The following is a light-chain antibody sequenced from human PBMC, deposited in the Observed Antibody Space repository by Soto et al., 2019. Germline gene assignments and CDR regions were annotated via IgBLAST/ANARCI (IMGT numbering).Light chain of an antibody. V-gene: IGKV3D-15*01. CDR1: QSVSSSY. CDR2: GAS. CDR3: QQYNNWPPGT. Sequence: EIVLTQSPGTLSLSPGERATLSCRASQSVSSSYLAWYQQKPGQAPRLLIYGASTRATGIPDRFSGSGSGTEFTLTISSLQSEDFAVYYCQQYNNWPPGTFGQGTKVEIK. J-gene: IGKJ1*01.